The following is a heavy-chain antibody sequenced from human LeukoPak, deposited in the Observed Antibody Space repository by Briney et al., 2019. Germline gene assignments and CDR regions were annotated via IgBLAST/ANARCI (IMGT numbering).Heavy chain of an antibody. D-gene: IGHD1-26*01. CDR1: ALTSISSA. CDR2: IIGSCGST. Sequence: PGRSLTLSRAPSALTSISSAMSWARHAPGKGLEWVSAIIGSCGSTYYAESVKGRFNISRDNSKNTLYLQMDSLRAGDTAVYYCAKDREWEPSGGLGYWGEGTLVTVSS. CDR3: AKDREWEPSGGLGY. V-gene: IGHV3-23*01. J-gene: IGHJ4*02.